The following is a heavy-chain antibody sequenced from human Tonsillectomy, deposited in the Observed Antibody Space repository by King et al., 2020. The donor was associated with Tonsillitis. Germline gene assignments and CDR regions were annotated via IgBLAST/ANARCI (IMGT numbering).Heavy chain of an antibody. CDR2: IIPIFRKS. Sequence: VQLVQSGAEVKKPGSSVKVSCKASGGTFSSYGISWVRQAPGQGPEWMGGIIPIFRKSSYAQKFQGRVTITADTSTSTVYMELSSLRSEDTAVYFCAKFGSGWYHYYYMDVWGNGTTVIVS. CDR1: GGTFSSYG. J-gene: IGHJ6*03. CDR3: AKFGSGWYHYYYMDV. V-gene: IGHV1-69*06. D-gene: IGHD6-19*01.